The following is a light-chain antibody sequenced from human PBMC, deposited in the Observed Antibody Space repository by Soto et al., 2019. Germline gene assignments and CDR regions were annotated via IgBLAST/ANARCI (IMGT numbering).Light chain of an antibody. V-gene: IGKV4-1*01. CDR2: WSS. Sequence: DIVITQSPDSLAVSLGQRATINCKSSPPVFYNSNNKHLLAWYQQKPRQHPKLLMYWSSTRDSGVPDRSSGSESGTDFYLTINSLQAEYVKVYYCQQYYSAHRTFGQATQVDSK. CDR3: QQYYSAHRT. CDR1: PPVFYNSNNKHL. J-gene: IGKJ1*01.